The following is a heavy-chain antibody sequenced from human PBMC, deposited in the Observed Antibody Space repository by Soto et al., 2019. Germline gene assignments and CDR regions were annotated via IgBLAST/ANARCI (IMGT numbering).Heavy chain of an antibody. D-gene: IGHD1-7*01. CDR3: ARGGITGTTVYYYYGMDV. J-gene: IGHJ6*02. Sequence: SETLSLTCAVYGGSFSGYYWSWIRQPPGKGLEWIGEINHSGSTNYNPSLKSRVTISVDTSKNQFSLKLSSVTAADTAVYYCARGGITGTTVYYYYGMDVWGQGTTVTVSS. V-gene: IGHV4-34*01. CDR1: GGSFSGYY. CDR2: INHSGST.